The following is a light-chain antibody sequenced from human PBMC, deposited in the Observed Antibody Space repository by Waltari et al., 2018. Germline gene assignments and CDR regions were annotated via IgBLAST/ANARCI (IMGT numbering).Light chain of an antibody. V-gene: IGKV4-1*01. CDR3: LQYYSTPRT. Sequence: GWRATINCKSSHSVLYSSKNKNYLAWYQQKPGQPPKLLIYWASTRESGVPDRFSGSGSGTDFTLTVSSLQAEDVAVYYCLQYYSTPRTFDQGP. J-gene: IGKJ1*01. CDR2: WAS. CDR1: HSVLYSSKNKNY.